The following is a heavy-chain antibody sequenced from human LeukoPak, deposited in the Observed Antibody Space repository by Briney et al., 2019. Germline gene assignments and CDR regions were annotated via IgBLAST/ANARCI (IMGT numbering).Heavy chain of an antibody. Sequence: SETLSLTCTVSGGSISSGSYYWTWIRQPAGKGLEWIGRIYSSGSTNYNPSLKSRVTISVDTSKNQFSLKVNSVTAADTAVYYCARQVVAAATTFDYWGQGTLVTVSS. D-gene: IGHD2-15*01. CDR3: ARQVVAAATTFDY. CDR1: GGSISSGSYY. V-gene: IGHV4-61*02. CDR2: IYSSGST. J-gene: IGHJ4*02.